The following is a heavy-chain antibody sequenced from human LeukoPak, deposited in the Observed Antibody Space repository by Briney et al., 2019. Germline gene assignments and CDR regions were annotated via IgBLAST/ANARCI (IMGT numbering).Heavy chain of an antibody. CDR1: GGPMYSYY. D-gene: IGHD3-22*01. CDR3: ARMRPYDSTGYSPGHYMDV. Sequence: SETLSLTCSVSGGPMYSYYWSWIRQTAGKGLEWIGRFYVGVGPNYNPSLKSRVTMSVDTSKNQFVLKLSAVTAADTAVYYCARMRPYDSTGYSPGHYMDVWGKGTTVTVSS. CDR2: FYVGVGP. J-gene: IGHJ6*03. V-gene: IGHV4-4*07.